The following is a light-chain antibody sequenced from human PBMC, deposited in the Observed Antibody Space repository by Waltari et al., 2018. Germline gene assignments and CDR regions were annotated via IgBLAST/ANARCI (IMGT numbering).Light chain of an antibody. Sequence: EIVLTQSPGTLSLSLGERATLSCRASQSVSRALAWYKQKPGQAPRLLIYGASTSATCIPDRFSGSGAGTDFSLTISRLEPDDFAVYYCQHYLRLPVTFGQGTTVEI. J-gene: IGKJ1*01. CDR2: GAS. CDR3: QHYLRLPVT. V-gene: IGKV3-20*01. CDR1: QSVSRA.